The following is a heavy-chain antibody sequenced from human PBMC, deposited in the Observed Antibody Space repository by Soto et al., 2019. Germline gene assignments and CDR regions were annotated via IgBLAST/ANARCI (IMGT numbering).Heavy chain of an antibody. D-gene: IGHD3-3*01. Sequence: SETLSLTCTVSGGSISSYYWSWIRQPPGKGLEWIGYIYDSGSTNYNPSLKSRVTISVDTSKNQFSLKLSSVTAADTAVYYCARGAETYYDFWSGYYPPMGFDYWGQGTLVTVSS. CDR2: IYDSGST. CDR3: ARGAETYYDFWSGYYPPMGFDY. V-gene: IGHV4-59*01. CDR1: GGSISSYY. J-gene: IGHJ4*02.